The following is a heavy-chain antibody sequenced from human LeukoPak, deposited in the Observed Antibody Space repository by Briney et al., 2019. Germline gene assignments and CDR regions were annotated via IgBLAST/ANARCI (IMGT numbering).Heavy chain of an antibody. CDR2: ISWNSGSI. V-gene: IGHV3-9*03. CDR1: GFTFSSYE. Sequence: GGSLRLSCAASGFTFSSYEMNWVRQAPGKGLEWVSGISWNSGSIGYADSVKGRFTISRDNAKNSLYLQMNSLRAEDMALYYCAKDNSRITPGAFDIWGQGTMVTVSS. CDR3: AKDNSRITPGAFDI. J-gene: IGHJ3*02. D-gene: IGHD2-15*01.